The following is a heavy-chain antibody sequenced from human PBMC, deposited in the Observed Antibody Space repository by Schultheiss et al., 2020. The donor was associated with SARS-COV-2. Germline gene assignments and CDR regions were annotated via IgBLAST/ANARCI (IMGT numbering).Heavy chain of an antibody. CDR2: SDTSGGST. D-gene: IGHD2-21*02. V-gene: IGHV3-23*01. Sequence: GGSLRLSCAASGFTFNKHAMSWVRQAPGKGLEWVSASDTSGGSTYADSVKGRFTISRDNAKNTLFLQMHSLRAEDTALYYCARDPVRTANYWGQGTLVTVSS. J-gene: IGHJ4*02. CDR1: GFTFNKHA. CDR3: ARDPVRTANY.